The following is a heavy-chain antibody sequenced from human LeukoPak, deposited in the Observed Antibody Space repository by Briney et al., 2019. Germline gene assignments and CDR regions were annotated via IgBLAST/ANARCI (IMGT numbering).Heavy chain of an antibody. V-gene: IGHV1-24*01. Sequence: ASVKVSCKVSGYTLTELSMHWVRQAPGKGLEWMGGFDPEDGGTIYAQKFQGRVTMTEDTSTDTAYMELSSLRSEDTAVYYCATGAWQLRRPWFDPWGQGTLVTVSS. J-gene: IGHJ5*02. CDR3: ATGAWQLRRPWFDP. CDR2: FDPEDGGT. CDR1: GYTLTELS. D-gene: IGHD6-6*01.